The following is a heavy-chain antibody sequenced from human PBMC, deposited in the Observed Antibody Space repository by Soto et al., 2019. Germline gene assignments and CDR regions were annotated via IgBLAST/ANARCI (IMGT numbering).Heavy chain of an antibody. CDR1: GLTVSGKYY. Sequence: DVQLVESGGGLIQPGGSLRLSCAAFGLTVSGKYYMAWVRQAPGKGLEWLSGLYDLDGTYYADSVKGRFITSGDSSKNIVYLQSKDLRPDDTAVYYCASWHLREHAYDVWGQGTTVTVSS. J-gene: IGHJ3*01. D-gene: IGHD4-17*01. CDR2: LYDLDGT. V-gene: IGHV3-53*01. CDR3: ASWHLREHAYDV.